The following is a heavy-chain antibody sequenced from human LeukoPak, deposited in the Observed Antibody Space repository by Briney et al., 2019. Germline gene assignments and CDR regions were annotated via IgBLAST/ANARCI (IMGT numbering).Heavy chain of an antibody. CDR1: GFTFSTYN. J-gene: IGHJ4*02. Sequence: GGSLRLSCEASGFTFSTYNMNWVRQAPGKRLEWVSSITSTSSYVFYADSVKGRFIISRDNAKNSLYLQMNSLRDGDTAVYYCARGGSGYSYGKIDSWGQGILVTVSS. V-gene: IGHV3-21*01. CDR2: ITSTSSYV. D-gene: IGHD5-18*01. CDR3: ARGGSGYSYGKIDS.